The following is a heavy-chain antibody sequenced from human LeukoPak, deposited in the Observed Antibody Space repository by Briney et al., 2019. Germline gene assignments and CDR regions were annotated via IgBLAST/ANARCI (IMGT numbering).Heavy chain of an antibody. CDR1: GYSFTNYA. D-gene: IGHD3-22*01. CDR3: ARTLYDSSGYYSTPFDY. V-gene: IGHV1-3*01. Sequence: ASVKVSCKASGYSFTNYAIQWVRQAPGQRLEWMGWIDAGNGRTKYSQNFQGRVTITRDTSANTAYMELSSLRSEDTAVYYCARTLYDSSGYYSTPFDYWGQGTLVTVSS. J-gene: IGHJ4*02. CDR2: IDAGNGRT.